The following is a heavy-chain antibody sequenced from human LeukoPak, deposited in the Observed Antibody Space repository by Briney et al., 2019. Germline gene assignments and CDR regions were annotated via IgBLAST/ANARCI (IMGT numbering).Heavy chain of an antibody. V-gene: IGHV4-59*01. CDR2: ISYSGST. CDR1: GGSISGYY. D-gene: IGHD6-19*01. CDR3: ARSERYNSGWYFYFDY. Sequence: SETLSLTCTVSGGSISGYYWSWIRQPPGKGLEWIAYISYSGSTNYNPSLKSRVTISVDTSKNQFSLNLSSVTAADTAVYYCARSERYNSGWYFYFDYWGQGTLVTVSS. J-gene: IGHJ4*02.